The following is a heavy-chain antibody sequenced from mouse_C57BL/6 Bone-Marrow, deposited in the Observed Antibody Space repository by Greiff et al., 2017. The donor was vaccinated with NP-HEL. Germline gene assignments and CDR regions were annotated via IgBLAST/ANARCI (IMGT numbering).Heavy chain of an antibody. CDR2: INPYNGGT. CDR1: GYTFTDYY. CDR3: APGAMDY. V-gene: IGHV1-19*01. Sequence: EVQVVESGPVLVKPGASVKMSCKASGYTFTDYYMNWVKQSHGKSLEWIGVINPYNGGTSYNQKFKGKATLTVDKSSSTAYMELNSLTSEDSAVYYCAPGAMDYWGQGTSVTVSS. J-gene: IGHJ4*01.